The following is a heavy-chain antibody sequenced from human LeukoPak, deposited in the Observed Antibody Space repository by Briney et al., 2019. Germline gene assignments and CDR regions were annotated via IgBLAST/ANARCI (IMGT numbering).Heavy chain of an antibody. J-gene: IGHJ4*02. D-gene: IGHD3-22*01. CDR1: GYTFTSYG. CDR3: ARGHSLYYYDSSGYADY. CDR2: ISAYNGNT. V-gene: IGHV1-18*01. Sequence: ASVKVSCKASGYTFTSYGTSWVRQAPGQGLEWMGWISAYNGNTNYAQKLQGRVTMTTDTSTSTAYMELRSLRSEDTAVYYCARGHSLYYYDSSGYADYWGQGTLVTVSS.